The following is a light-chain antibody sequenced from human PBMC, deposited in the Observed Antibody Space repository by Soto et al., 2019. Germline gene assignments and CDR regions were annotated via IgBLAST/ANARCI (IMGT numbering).Light chain of an antibody. CDR1: SSDVGGYNY. CDR3: SSFTRSTTYV. Sequence: QSALTQPASVSGSPGQSITISCTGTSSDVGGYNYVSWYQQNPGKAPKLMIYEVTNRPSGISNRFSGSKSGNTASLTISGLQAEDEADYYCSSFTRSTTYVFGTGTKVTVL. J-gene: IGLJ1*01. CDR2: EVT. V-gene: IGLV2-14*01.